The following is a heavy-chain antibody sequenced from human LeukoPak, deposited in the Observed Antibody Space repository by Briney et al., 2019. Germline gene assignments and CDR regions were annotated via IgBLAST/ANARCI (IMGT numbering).Heavy chain of an antibody. Sequence: SETLSLTCTVSGGSISSGDYYWSWIRQPPGKGLEWIGYIYYSGSTYYNPSLKSRVTISVDTSKNQFSLKLSSVTAADTAVYYCARSPSEEEDIVVVVAAKGFDPWGQGTLVTVSS. CDR3: ARSPSEEEDIVVVVAAKGFDP. V-gene: IGHV4-30-4*01. CDR2: IYYSGST. CDR1: GGSISSGDYY. D-gene: IGHD2-15*01. J-gene: IGHJ5*02.